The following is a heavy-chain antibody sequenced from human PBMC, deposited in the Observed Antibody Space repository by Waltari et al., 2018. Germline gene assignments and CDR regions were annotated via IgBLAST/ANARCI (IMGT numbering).Heavy chain of an antibody. D-gene: IGHD2-15*01. CDR1: GDPIRRNYW. V-gene: IGHV4-4*02. J-gene: IGHJ4*02. CDR3: ARDRGRGLYLDS. CDR2: VHRSGKA. Sequence: QLQLQESGPGLVKPSGTLSLTFAVSGDPIRRNYWWNWVRQSPGKGLEWIGQVHRSGKANYHPSFASRVTVSLDTANYQFSLKMTSATAADTAIYFCARDRGRGLYLDSWGPGTLVTVSP.